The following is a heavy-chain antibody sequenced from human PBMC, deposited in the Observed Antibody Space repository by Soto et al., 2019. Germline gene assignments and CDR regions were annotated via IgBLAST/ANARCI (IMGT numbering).Heavy chain of an antibody. J-gene: IGHJ4*02. Sequence: ASVKVSCKASGYTFTNYYMHWVRQAPGQGLEWMGLIYPSGSSTSYTQKFQGRVTMTRNTSISTAYMELSSLRSEDTAVYYCARLQGPFDYWGQGTLVTVSS. V-gene: IGHV1-46*01. CDR1: GYTFTNYY. CDR2: IYPSGSST. CDR3: ARLQGPFDY.